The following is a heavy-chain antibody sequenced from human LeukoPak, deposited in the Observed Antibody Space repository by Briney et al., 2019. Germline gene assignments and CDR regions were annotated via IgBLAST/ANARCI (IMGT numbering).Heavy chain of an antibody. CDR2: FDPEDGET. Sequence: ASVKVSCKVSGYTLTELSMHWVRQAPGKGLEWMGGFDPEDGETIYAQKFQGRVTMTRDTSTSTVYMELSSLRSEDTAVYYCARSDSGFGFLYFQHWGQGTLVTVSS. J-gene: IGHJ1*01. CDR3: ARSDSGFGFLYFQH. V-gene: IGHV1-24*01. CDR1: GYTLTELS. D-gene: IGHD6-19*01.